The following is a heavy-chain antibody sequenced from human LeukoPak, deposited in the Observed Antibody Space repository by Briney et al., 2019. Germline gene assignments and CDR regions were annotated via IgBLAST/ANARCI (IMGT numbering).Heavy chain of an antibody. J-gene: IGHJ6*03. CDR2: ISGSGGST. D-gene: IGHD6-6*01. Sequence: PGGSLRLSCAASGFTFSSYAMSWVRQAPGKGLEWVSAISGSGGSTYYADSVKGRFTISRDNSKNTLYLQMNSLRADDTAVYYCAKSYSSSHYYYYMDVWGKGTTVTVSS. V-gene: IGHV3-23*01. CDR3: AKSYSSSHYYYYMDV. CDR1: GFTFSSYA.